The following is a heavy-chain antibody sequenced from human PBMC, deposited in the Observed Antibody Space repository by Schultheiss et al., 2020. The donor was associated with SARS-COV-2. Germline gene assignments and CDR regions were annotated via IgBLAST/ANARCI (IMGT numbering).Heavy chain of an antibody. CDR3: ARDRIAWWFDP. V-gene: IGHV3-74*01. CDR2: INSDGIRI. Sequence: GGSLRLSCAASGFTFSSYWMHWVRQAPGKGLVWVSRINSDGIRISYADSVKGRFTISRDNAKNTLYLQMNILRAEETAVYYCARDRIAWWFDPWGQGTLVTVSS. CDR1: GFTFSSYW. J-gene: IGHJ5*02. D-gene: IGHD2-15*01.